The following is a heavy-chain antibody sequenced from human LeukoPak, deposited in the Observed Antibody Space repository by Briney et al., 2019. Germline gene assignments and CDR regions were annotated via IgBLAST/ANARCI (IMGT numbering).Heavy chain of an antibody. CDR1: GFTVSSNY. CDR3: ASTYCTNGVCPTHGYIHV. J-gene: IGHJ6*03. CDR2: IYSGGST. Sequence: PGGSLRLSCAASGFTVSSNYTSWVRQAPGKGLEWVSVIYSGGSTYYADSVKGRFTISRDNSKNTLYLQMNSLRAEDTAVYYCASTYCTNGVCPTHGYIHVWGKGTTVTVSS. D-gene: IGHD2-8*01. V-gene: IGHV3-53*01.